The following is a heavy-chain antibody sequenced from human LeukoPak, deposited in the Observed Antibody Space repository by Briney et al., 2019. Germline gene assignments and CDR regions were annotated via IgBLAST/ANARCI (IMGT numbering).Heavy chain of an antibody. Sequence: SETLSLTCTASGGSISTHSCSWDLTPPVTGLEWNKHLYYKGSHNYNPPLKSRISISLDTSKDQLSLKLTSVTGADKDVYYCARRRRGQLDWVLYVGEAFDIWGQGTMVTVSS. CDR1: GGSISTHS. V-gene: IGHV4-59*11. J-gene: IGHJ3*02. CDR3: ARRRRGQLDWVLYVGEAFDI. CDR2: LYYKGSH. D-gene: IGHD3-9*01.